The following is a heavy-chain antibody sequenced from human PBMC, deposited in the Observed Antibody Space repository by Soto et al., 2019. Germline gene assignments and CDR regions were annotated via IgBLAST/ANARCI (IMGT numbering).Heavy chain of an antibody. V-gene: IGHV3-53*01. CDR2: VHGGGST. J-gene: IGHJ4*02. Sequence: VQLVESGGGLIQPAGSLRLSCAASGFTVSNNHMTWVRQAAGKGLELVSFVHGGGSTSYADSVKGRFTISRDNSKNSIDLQMDSLRAEDTAIYYWAGLLTTAASLDYWGRGTLVTVSS. D-gene: IGHD3-9*01. CDR3: AGLLTTAASLDY. CDR1: GFTVSNNH.